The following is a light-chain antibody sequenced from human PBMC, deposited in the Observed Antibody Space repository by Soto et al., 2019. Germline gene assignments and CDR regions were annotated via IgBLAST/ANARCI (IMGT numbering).Light chain of an antibody. CDR2: EGS. Sequence: QSALTQPASVSGSPGQSITISCTGTSSDVGSYNLVSWYQQHPGKAPKLMIYEGSRRPSGVSNRFSGSKSDNTASLTISGLQAEDEADYYCCSYVRGNTLVFGGGTQLTVL. CDR1: SSDVGSYNL. V-gene: IGLV2-23*01. CDR3: CSYVRGNTLV. J-gene: IGLJ2*01.